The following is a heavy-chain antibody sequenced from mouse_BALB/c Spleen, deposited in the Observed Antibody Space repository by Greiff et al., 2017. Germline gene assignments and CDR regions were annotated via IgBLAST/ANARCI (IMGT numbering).Heavy chain of an antibody. V-gene: IGHV5-6-3*01. Sequence: EVMLVESGGGLVQPGGSLKLSCAASGFTFSSYGMSWVRQTPDKRLELVATINSNGGSTYYPDSVKGRFTISRDNAKNTLYLQMSSLKSEDTAMYYCARDQRYYGSSYFAYWGQGTLVTVSA. CDR3: ARDQRYYGSSYFAY. D-gene: IGHD1-1*01. CDR2: INSNGGST. J-gene: IGHJ3*01. CDR1: GFTFSSYG.